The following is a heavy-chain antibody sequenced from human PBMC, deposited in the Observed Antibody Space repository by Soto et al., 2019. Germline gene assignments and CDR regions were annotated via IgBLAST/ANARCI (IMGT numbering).Heavy chain of an antibody. CDR3: AKGRPGTYYYYGMDV. Sequence: CLRLSCAASGFTFDDYAMHWVRQAPGKGLEWVSGISWNSGSIGYADSVKGRFTISRDNAKNSLYLQMNSLRAEDTALYYCAKGRPGTYYYYGMDVWGQGTTVTVSS. V-gene: IGHV3-9*01. CDR1: GFTFDDYA. CDR2: ISWNSGSI. J-gene: IGHJ6*02. D-gene: IGHD3-10*01.